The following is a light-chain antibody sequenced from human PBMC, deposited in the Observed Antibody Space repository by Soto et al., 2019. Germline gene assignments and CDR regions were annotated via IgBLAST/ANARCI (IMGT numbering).Light chain of an antibody. V-gene: IGKV1-39*01. CDR3: QQSYSTLIT. J-gene: IGKJ5*01. CDR2: AAS. CDR1: QDIAIY. Sequence: IQLTQSPSSLSASVGDRVTITCRASQDIAIYLAWYQQKPGEAPKLLIYAASSLQSGVPSRFSGSGSGTDFTLTISSLQPEDFATYYCQQSYSTLITFGQGTRLEIK.